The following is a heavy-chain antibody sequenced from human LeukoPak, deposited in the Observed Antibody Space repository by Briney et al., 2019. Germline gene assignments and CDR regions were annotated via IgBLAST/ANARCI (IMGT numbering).Heavy chain of an antibody. J-gene: IGHJ4*02. Sequence: ASVKVSCKTSGYTFTIYGISWVRQPPGQGLDWMGLMSAYGNTNYAQNLQGRGTMTTDTSTSTAYMELRSLRSDDTAVYYCARGIIGYYFDYWGQGTLVTVSA. CDR1: GYTFTIYG. CDR3: ARGIIGYYFDY. V-gene: IGHV1-18*01. CDR2: MSAYGNT. D-gene: IGHD2-15*01.